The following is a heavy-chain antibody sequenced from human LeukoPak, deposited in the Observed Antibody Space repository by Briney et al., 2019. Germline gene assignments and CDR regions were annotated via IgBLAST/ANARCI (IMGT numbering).Heavy chain of an antibody. CDR1: GFTFSSYA. CDR2: ISYDGSNK. D-gene: IGHD1-26*01. J-gene: IGHJ6*02. Sequence: GGSLRLPCAASGFTFSSYAMHWVRQAPGKGLEWVAVISYDGSNKYYADSVKGRFTISRDNSKNTLYLQMNSLRAEDTAVYYCAREGEWELPIYYYGMDVWGQGTTVTVSS. CDR3: AREGEWELPIYYYGMDV. V-gene: IGHV3-30*04.